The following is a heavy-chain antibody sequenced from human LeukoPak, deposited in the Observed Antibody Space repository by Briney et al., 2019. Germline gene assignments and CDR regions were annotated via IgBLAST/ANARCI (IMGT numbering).Heavy chain of an antibody. Sequence: ASVKVSCKASGGTFSSYAISWVRQAPGQGLEWMGGIIPIFGTANYAQKLQGRVTITADESTSTAYMELSSLRSEDTAVYYCAKASGVVVSYGMDVWGKGTTVTVSS. J-gene: IGHJ6*04. CDR1: GGTFSSYA. V-gene: IGHV1-69*01. CDR2: IIPIFGTA. D-gene: IGHD2-15*01. CDR3: AKASGVVVSYGMDV.